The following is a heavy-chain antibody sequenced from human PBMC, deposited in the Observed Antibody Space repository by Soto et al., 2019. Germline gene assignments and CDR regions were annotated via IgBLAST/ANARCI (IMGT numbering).Heavy chain of an antibody. Sequence: PSETLSLTCSVSGGSIRSSGYYWAWIRQPPGQGLQGIGSLYSGGTTYYNPTLRSRVTIAVDSSKNPFSLQLSPVTAADTAVYYCSRHGYRGNGYYRWFDPWGQGTLVTVS. J-gene: IGHJ5*02. V-gene: IGHV4-39*01. CDR2: LYSGGTT. D-gene: IGHD1-26*01. CDR3: SRHGYRGNGYYRWFDP. CDR1: GGSIRSSGYY.